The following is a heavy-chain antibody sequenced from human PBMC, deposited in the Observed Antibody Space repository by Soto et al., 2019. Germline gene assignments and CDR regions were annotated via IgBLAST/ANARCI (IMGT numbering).Heavy chain of an antibody. CDR2: ISGSGGST. J-gene: IGHJ4*02. CDR1: GFTFSSYA. D-gene: IGHD3-22*01. CDR3: AKGPALVVVVTYDY. V-gene: IGHV3-23*01. Sequence: GGSLRLSCAASGFTFSSYAMSWVRQAPGKGLEWVSAISGSGGSTYYADSVKGRFTISRDNSKNTLYLQMNSLRAEDTAVYYCAKGPALVVVVTYDYWGQGTLVTVSS.